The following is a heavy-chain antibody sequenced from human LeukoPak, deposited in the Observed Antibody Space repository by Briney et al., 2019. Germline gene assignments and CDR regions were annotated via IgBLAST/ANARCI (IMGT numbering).Heavy chain of an antibody. J-gene: IGHJ4*02. CDR1: GFTFSSYA. CDR2: ISYDGSNK. CDR3: ASGIAAGPQNDY. D-gene: IGHD6-13*01. V-gene: IGHV3-30-3*01. Sequence: GRSLRLSCAASGFTFSSYAMHWVRQAPGKGLEWVAVISYDGSNKYYADSVKGRFTISRDNSKNTLYLQMNSLRAEDTAVYYCASGIAAGPQNDYWGQGTLVTVSS.